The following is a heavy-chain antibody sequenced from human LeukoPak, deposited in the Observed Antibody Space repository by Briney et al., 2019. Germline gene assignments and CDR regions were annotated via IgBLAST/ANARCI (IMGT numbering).Heavy chain of an antibody. CDR1: GGSISSSSYY. J-gene: IGHJ5*02. V-gene: IGHV4-39*01. D-gene: IGHD3-22*01. CDR2: IYYSGST. Sequence: SETLSLTCTVSGGSISSSSYYWGWIRRPPGKGLEWIGSIYYSGSTYYNPSLKSRVTISVDTSKNQFSLKLSSVTAADTAVYYCASPMFGSSGYYSGPGPWGQGTLVTVSS. CDR3: ASPMFGSSGYYSGPGP.